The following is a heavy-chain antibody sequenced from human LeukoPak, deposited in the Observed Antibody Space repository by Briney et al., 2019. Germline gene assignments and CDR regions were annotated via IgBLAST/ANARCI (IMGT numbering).Heavy chain of an antibody. V-gene: IGHV4-34*01. D-gene: IGHD6-13*01. Sequence: PSETLSLTCAVYGGSFSGYYWSWIRQPPGKGLERIGEINHSGSTNYNPSLKSRVTISVDTSKNQFSLKLSSVTAADTAVYYCARGRRSSWYTYWGQGTLVTVSS. CDR3: ARGRRSSWYTY. J-gene: IGHJ4*02. CDR1: GGSFSGYY. CDR2: INHSGST.